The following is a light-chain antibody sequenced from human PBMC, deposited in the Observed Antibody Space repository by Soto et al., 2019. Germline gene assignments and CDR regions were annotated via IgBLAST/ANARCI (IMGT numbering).Light chain of an antibody. V-gene: IGKV1-5*03. Sequence: IQMTQSPSTLPASLGDIVTITFGAIQSISNWFAWYQQKPGTAPKVLISRASTLESGVPPRFSGSGFGTEFTLTIDSLQSDDLGTYYCQQYNSSALTFGQGTRLEIK. CDR1: QSISNW. CDR3: QQYNSSALT. CDR2: RAS. J-gene: IGKJ5*01.